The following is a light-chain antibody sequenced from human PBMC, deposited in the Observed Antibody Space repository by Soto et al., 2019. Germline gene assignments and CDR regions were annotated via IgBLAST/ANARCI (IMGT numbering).Light chain of an antibody. V-gene: IGKV1-39*01. CDR2: AAS. CDR1: QNITNY. Sequence: DIQVTQFPSSLSASVGDRVTIACRASQNITNYLNWCQQNPGKAPRLLIYAASNLQSGVSSRFSGNGSGTESTLTISSLQPEDFGTYYCQESSSTRWAFGQGTKVDIK. J-gene: IGKJ1*01. CDR3: QESSSTRWA.